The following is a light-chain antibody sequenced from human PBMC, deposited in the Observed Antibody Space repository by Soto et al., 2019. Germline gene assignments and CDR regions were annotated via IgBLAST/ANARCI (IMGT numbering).Light chain of an antibody. CDR1: NIGSKS. J-gene: IGLJ2*01. Sequence: SSELAQPPSVSVAPGKTARITCGGNNIGSKSVHWYQQKPGQAPVVVIYYNSDRPSGIPERFSGSNSGNTATLTISSVEAGDEADYHCQVWDSSSDLVVFGGGTQLTVL. CDR2: YNS. V-gene: IGLV3-21*04. CDR3: QVWDSSSDLVV.